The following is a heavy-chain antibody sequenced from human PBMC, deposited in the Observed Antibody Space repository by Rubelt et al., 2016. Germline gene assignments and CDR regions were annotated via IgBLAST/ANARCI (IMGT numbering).Heavy chain of an antibody. V-gene: IGHV1-24*01. D-gene: IGHD4-17*01. CDR1: GYTLTELS. J-gene: IGHJ4*02. CDR2: FDPEDGET. Sequence: QVQLVQSGAEVKKPGASVKVSCKVSGYTLTELSMHWVRQAPGKGLEWMGGFDPEDGETIYAQEFQCRVTMTTDTSTSTAYMELRSLRSDDTAVYYWAREAYGDYYFDYWGQGTLVTVSS. CDR3: AREAYGDYYFDY.